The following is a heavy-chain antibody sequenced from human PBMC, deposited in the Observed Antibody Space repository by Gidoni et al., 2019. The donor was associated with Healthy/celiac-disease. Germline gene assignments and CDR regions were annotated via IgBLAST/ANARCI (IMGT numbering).Heavy chain of an antibody. CDR3: AKGGNYHYYYYYGMDV. Sequence: EVQLLESGGGLVPPGGSLRLSCAASGFTFSSYAMSWVRQAPGKGLEWVSAISGSGGSTYYADSVKGRFTISRDNSKNTLYLQMNSLRAEDTAVYYCAKGGNYHYYYYYGMDVWGQGTTVTVSS. V-gene: IGHV3-23*01. CDR2: ISGSGGST. D-gene: IGHD1-7*01. CDR1: GFTFSSYA. J-gene: IGHJ6*02.